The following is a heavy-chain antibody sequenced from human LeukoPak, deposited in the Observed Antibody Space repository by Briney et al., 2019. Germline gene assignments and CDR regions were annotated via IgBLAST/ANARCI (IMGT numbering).Heavy chain of an antibody. CDR2: IYSGGST. CDR3: ARDLRRDSSGSYCYYGMDV. Sequence: GGSLRLSCAASGFTVSSNYMSWVRQAPGKGLEWVSVIYSGGSTYYADSVKGRFTISRDNSKNTLYLQMNSLRAEDTAVYYCARDLRRDSSGSYCYYGMDVWGKGTTVTVSS. V-gene: IGHV3-53*01. CDR1: GFTVSSNY. J-gene: IGHJ6*04. D-gene: IGHD6-19*01.